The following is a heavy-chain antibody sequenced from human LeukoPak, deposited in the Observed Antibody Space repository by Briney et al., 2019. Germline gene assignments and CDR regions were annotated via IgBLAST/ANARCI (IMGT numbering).Heavy chain of an antibody. J-gene: IGHJ1*01. CDR3: TTGFYGSGSYPFQH. D-gene: IGHD3-10*01. Sequence: GGSLRLSCAASGFTLSGAWMNWVRQAPGKGLEGVGRIKSKTDGETTDYTAPVKGRFTISRDDSKNTLYLHMNSLDTEDTAVYYCTTGFYGSGSYPFQHWGQGTLVTVSS. CDR1: GFTLSGAW. CDR2: IKSKTDGETT. V-gene: IGHV3-15*01.